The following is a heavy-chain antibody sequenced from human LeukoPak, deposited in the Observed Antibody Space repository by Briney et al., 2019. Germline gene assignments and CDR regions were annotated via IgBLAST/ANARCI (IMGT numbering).Heavy chain of an antibody. D-gene: IGHD3-10*01. Sequence: GESLKISCQVSGYSFINYWIGLGRHMPRKGLESMWITYPADSDTTYSPSFQGQVTISADKSISTVYLQWSSLKASDTAMYYCARQSRDGSKTRGYYFDYWGQGTLVTVSS. CDR1: GYSFINYW. V-gene: IGHV5-51*01. CDR3: ARQSRDGSKTRGYYFDY. J-gene: IGHJ4*02. CDR2: TYPADSDT.